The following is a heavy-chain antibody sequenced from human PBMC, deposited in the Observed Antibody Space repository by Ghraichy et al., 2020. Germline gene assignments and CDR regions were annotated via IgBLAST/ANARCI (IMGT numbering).Heavy chain of an antibody. CDR1: GYTFTSYG. V-gene: IGHV1-18*04. Sequence: ASVKVSCKASGYTFTSYGISWVRQAPGQGLEWMGWISAYNGNTNYAQKLQGRVTMTTDTSTSTAYMELRSLRSDDTAVYYCARGLDEDDFWSGYYPNDAFDIWGQGTMVTVSS. D-gene: IGHD3-3*01. J-gene: IGHJ3*02. CDR2: ISAYNGNT. CDR3: ARGLDEDDFWSGYYPNDAFDI.